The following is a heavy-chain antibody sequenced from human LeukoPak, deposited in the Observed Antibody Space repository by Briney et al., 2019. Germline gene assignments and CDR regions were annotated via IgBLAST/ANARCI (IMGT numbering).Heavy chain of an antibody. J-gene: IGHJ6*03. Sequence: PSETLSLTCAVFGGSFSGYYWSWIRQPPGKGLEWIGEINHSGSINYNSSLKSRVTISVDTSENQFSLKLSSVTAADTAVYYCARRMGRRFGERYYYYHYMDVWGKGTTVTISS. V-gene: IGHV4-34*01. D-gene: IGHD3-10*01. CDR1: GGSFSGYY. CDR3: ARRMGRRFGERYYYYHYMDV. CDR2: INHSGSI.